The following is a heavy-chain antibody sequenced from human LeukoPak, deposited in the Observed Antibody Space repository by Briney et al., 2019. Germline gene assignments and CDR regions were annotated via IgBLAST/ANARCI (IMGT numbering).Heavy chain of an antibody. CDR1: GGSISSYY. V-gene: IGHV4-59*08. CDR2: IYYSGST. CDR3: ARHDSSGHYYIDY. D-gene: IGHD3-22*01. J-gene: IGHJ4*02. Sequence: SETLSLTCTVSGGSISSYYWRWIRQPPGKGLEWIGYIYYSGSTNYNPSLKSRVTISVDTSKNQFSLKLSSVTAADTAVYYCARHDSSGHYYIDYWGQGTLVTVSS.